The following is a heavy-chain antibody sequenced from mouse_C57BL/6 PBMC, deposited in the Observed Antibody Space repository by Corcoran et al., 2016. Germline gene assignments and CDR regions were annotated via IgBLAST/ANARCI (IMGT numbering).Heavy chain of an antibody. CDR3: ESSINTVEATGAMDY. CDR2: IFPGSGST. J-gene: IGHJ4*01. D-gene: IGHD1-1*01. Sequence: QVQLQQSGPELVKAGASVKISCKASGYTFTDYYINWVKQRPGQGLEWIGWIFPGSGSTYYNEKFKGKDTLTVDKSSSTAYMLLSSLTSVDSADYFGESSINTVEATGAMDYWGQGTSATVSS. V-gene: IGHV1-75*01. CDR1: GYTFTDYY.